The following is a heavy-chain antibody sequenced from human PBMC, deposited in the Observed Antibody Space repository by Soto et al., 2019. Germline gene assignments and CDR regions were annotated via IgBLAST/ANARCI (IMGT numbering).Heavy chain of an antibody. J-gene: IGHJ4*02. D-gene: IGHD6-19*01. CDR3: ACLGLGIAVADY. V-gene: IGHV1-8*01. CDR1: GYTFTSYD. Sequence: QVQLVQSGAEVKKPGASVKVSCKASGYTFTSYDINWVRQATGQGLEWMGWMNPNSGNTGYAQKFQCRVTMTRNTSISTDYMERSSLRSEDTAEYYCACLGLGIAVADYWGQGTLVTVSS. CDR2: MNPNSGNT.